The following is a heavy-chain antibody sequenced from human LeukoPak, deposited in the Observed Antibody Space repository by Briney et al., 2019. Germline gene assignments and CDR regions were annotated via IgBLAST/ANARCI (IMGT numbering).Heavy chain of an antibody. J-gene: IGHJ4*02. D-gene: IGHD3-9*01. CDR3: ARSPGPVYFDWLPRVDYFDY. CDR1: GYTFTGYY. Sequence: GVSVKVSCKASGYTFTGYYMHWVRQAPGQGLEWMGRINPNSGGTNYAQKFQGRVTMTRDTSISTAYMELSRLRSDDTAVYYCARSPGPVYFDWLPRVDYFDYWGQGTLVTVSS. CDR2: INPNSGGT. V-gene: IGHV1-2*06.